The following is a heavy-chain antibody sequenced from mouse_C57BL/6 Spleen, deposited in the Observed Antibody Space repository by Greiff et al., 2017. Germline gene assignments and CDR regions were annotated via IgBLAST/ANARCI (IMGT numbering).Heavy chain of an antibody. D-gene: IGHD2-4*01. Sequence: QVQLKESGPELVKPGASVKISCKASGYAFSSSWMNWVKQRPGKGLEWIGRIYPGDGDTNYNGKFKGKATLTADKSSSTAYMQLSSLTSEDSAVYFCAIGRLRGIDYWGQGTTLTVSS. CDR1: GYAFSSSW. CDR2: IYPGDGDT. J-gene: IGHJ2*01. CDR3: AIGRLRGIDY. V-gene: IGHV1-82*01.